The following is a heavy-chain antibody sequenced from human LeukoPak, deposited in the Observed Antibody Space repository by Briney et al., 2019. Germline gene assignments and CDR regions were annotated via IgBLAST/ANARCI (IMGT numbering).Heavy chain of an antibody. CDR1: GYTFTSYG. J-gene: IGHJ4*02. Sequence: AASVKVSCTASGYTFTSYGISWVRQAPGQGLEWMGWISAYNGNTNYAQKLQGRVTVTRDTSTSTVHMELSGLRSEDTAVYYCARDQEGFDYWGQGTLVTVSS. CDR2: ISAYNGNT. CDR3: ARDQEGFDY. V-gene: IGHV1-18*01.